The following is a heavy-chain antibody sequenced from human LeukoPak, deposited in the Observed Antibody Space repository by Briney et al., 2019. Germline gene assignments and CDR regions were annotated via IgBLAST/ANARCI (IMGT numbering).Heavy chain of an antibody. Sequence: GGSLRLSCAASGFTFRSYAISWVRQAPGKGLEWVSGISGSGGDTYFADSVKGRFTISRDNSKNTVFLQMDSLRAEDTAVYYCAKTTAGYSSGRYPGWPVDYWGQGTLVSVSS. CDR2: ISGSGGDT. D-gene: IGHD6-19*01. CDR1: GFTFRSYA. V-gene: IGHV3-23*01. J-gene: IGHJ4*02. CDR3: AKTTAGYSSGRYPGWPVDY.